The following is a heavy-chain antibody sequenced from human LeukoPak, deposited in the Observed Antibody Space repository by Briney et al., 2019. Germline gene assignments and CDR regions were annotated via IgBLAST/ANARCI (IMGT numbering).Heavy chain of an antibody. Sequence: GGSLRLSCAASGFTFNSYGMHWVRQAPGKGLEWVAVISYDGSNKYYADFVKGRFTISRDNSKNTLYLQMNSLRAEDTAVYYCAKVGLGGELFLWYYYYMDVWGKGTTVTVSS. D-gene: IGHD3-10*01. CDR2: ISYDGSNK. J-gene: IGHJ6*03. V-gene: IGHV3-30*18. CDR1: GFTFNSYG. CDR3: AKVGLGGELFLWYYYYMDV.